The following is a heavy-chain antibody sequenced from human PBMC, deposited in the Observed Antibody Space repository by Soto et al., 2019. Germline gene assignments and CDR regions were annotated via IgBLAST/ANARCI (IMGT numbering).Heavy chain of an antibody. CDR2: IYYSGSS. CDR1: GDSITSSSYH. J-gene: IGHJ6*03. Sequence: QLQLQESGPGLVKPSETMSLTCTVSGDSITSSSYHWGWIRQPPGKGLEWIGNIYYSGSSYYNPSLKSRVTMSVDMSKNQFSLSLSSVTAAVTAVYHCARHEARSYFYMDVWGKGTTVTVSS. CDR3: ARHEARSYFYMDV. V-gene: IGHV4-39*01.